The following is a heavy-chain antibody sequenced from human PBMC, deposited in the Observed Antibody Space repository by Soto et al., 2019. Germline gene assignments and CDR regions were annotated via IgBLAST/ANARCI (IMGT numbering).Heavy chain of an antibody. Sequence: EVQLVESGGGLVQPGRSLRLSCAASGFTFDDYAMHWVRQAPGKGLEWGSGISWNSGSIGYADSVKGRFTISRDNAKKSLYMQMNSLRAEDTALYYCAKDAYYYDSSGFYWYFDLWGRGTLVTVSS. V-gene: IGHV3-9*01. J-gene: IGHJ2*01. D-gene: IGHD3-22*01. CDR2: ISWNSGSI. CDR1: GFTFDDYA. CDR3: AKDAYYYDSSGFYWYFDL.